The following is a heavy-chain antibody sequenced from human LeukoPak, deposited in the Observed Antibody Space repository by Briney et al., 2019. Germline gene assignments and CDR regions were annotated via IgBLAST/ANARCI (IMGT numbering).Heavy chain of an antibody. CDR2: ISYDGSNK. Sequence: GGSLRLSCAASGFTFSSYGMHWVRQAPGKGLEWVAVISYDGSNKYYADSVKGRFTISRDNSKNTLYLQMNSLRAEDTAVYYCAKDPHVDIVAYYFDYWGQGTLVTVSS. V-gene: IGHV3-30*18. J-gene: IGHJ4*02. D-gene: IGHD5-12*01. CDR1: GFTFSSYG. CDR3: AKDPHVDIVAYYFDY.